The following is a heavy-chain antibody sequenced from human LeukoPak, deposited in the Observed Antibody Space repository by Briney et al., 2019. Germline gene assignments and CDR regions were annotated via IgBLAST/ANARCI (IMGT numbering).Heavy chain of an antibody. CDR3: ARVQGTMIVGIIRPFDY. CDR1: GFTFDDYG. J-gene: IGHJ4*02. Sequence: PGGALRLSCAAPGFTFDDYGMSWVRQAPGKGLEWVSGINWNGGSTGYADSVKGRFTISRDNAKNSLYLQMNSLRAEDTALYYCARVQGTMIVGIIRPFDYWGQGTLVTVSS. D-gene: IGHD3-22*01. CDR2: INWNGGST. V-gene: IGHV3-20*04.